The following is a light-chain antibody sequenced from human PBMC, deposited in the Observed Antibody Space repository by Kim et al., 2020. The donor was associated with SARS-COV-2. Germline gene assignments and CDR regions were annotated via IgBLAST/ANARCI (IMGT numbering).Light chain of an antibody. J-gene: IGLJ1*01. Sequence: QSALTQPASVSGFPGQSITISCTGTSSDIGSYNLVSWYQQHPGKAPKLMIYEVSKRPSGVSNRFSGSKSGNTASLTISGLQAEDEADYYCCSYAGSSTFFYVFGTGTKVTVL. CDR2: EVS. V-gene: IGLV2-23*02. CDR1: SSDIGSYNL. CDR3: CSYAGSSTFFYV.